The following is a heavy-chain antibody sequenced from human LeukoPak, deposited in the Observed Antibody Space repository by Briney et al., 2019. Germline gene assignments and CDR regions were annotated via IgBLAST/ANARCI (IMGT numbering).Heavy chain of an antibody. V-gene: IGHV3-7*01. Sequence: PSETLSLTCAVSGGSISSNNWWGWVRQAPGKGLEWVASINPDGNKKYSADSVKGRFTISRDNAENSLYLQMNSLRVEDTAFYYCARDLAYSRLDYWGQGMLVTVSS. CDR1: GGSISSNNW. CDR3: ARDLAYSRLDY. J-gene: IGHJ4*02. D-gene: IGHD5-18*01. CDR2: INPDGNKK.